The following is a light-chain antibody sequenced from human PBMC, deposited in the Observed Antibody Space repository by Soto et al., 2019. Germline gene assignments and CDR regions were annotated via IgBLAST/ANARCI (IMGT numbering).Light chain of an antibody. CDR2: EVS. CDR1: RSDVGSYNY. V-gene: IGLV2-8*01. CDR3: SSYAGSTYLAV. J-gene: IGLJ1*01. Sequence: QSALTQPPSASGSPGQSVTISCTGTRSDVGSYNYVSWYQQYPGKAPKLMIYEVSKRPSGVPDRFSGSKSGNTASLTVSGLQAEDEADYYCSSYAGSTYLAVFGTGTKLTVL.